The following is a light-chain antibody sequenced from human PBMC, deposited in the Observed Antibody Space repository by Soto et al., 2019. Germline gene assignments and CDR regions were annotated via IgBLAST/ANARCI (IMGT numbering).Light chain of an antibody. J-gene: IGLJ3*02. CDR1: TTNVATYNY. CDR2: NVN. V-gene: IGLV2-11*01. Sequence: QSVLTQPLSVSGSPGQSVTISCTGTTTNVATYNYVSWYQHHPGKAPKLILYNVNERPSGVSDRFSGSKSGNAASLTISGLQADDEADYYCCSYEGSSNWLFGGGTKLTVL. CDR3: CSYEGSSNWL.